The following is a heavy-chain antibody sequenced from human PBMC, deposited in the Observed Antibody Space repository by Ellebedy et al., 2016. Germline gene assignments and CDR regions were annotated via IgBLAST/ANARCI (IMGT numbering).Heavy chain of an antibody. CDR2: MNQDGSEK. CDR3: ARGYCSGGSCYGAGFDY. CDR1: GFTFNNYW. V-gene: IGHV3-7*04. Sequence: GESLKISCEASGFTFNNYWMSWVRQAPGKGLEWVANMNQDGSEKYYVDSVKGRFTISRDNAQNSLYLQMNSLRAEDTAVYHCARGYCSGGSCYGAGFDYWGQGTLVTVSS. D-gene: IGHD2-15*01. J-gene: IGHJ4*02.